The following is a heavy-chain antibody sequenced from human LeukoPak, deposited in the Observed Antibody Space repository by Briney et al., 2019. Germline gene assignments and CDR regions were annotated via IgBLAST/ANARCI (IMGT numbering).Heavy chain of an antibody. CDR1: GGSFSGYY. V-gene: IGHV4-34*01. Sequence: SETLSLTCAVYGGSFSGYYWNWIRQPPGKGLEWIGEINHSGSTNYNPSLKSRVTISVDTSKNQFSLKLSSVTAADTAVYYCARGSKLDYWGQGTLVTVSS. CDR3: ARGSKLDY. J-gene: IGHJ4*02. CDR2: INHSGST.